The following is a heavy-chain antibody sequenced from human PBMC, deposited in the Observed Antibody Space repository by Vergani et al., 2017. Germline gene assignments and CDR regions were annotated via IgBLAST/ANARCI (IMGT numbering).Heavy chain of an antibody. V-gene: IGHV7-4-1*02. J-gene: IGHJ5*02. CDR3: ARGSPSAFLPYCSSTSCYYNWFDP. Sequence: QVQLVQFGAEVKKPGASVKVSCKASGYTFTGYYMHWVRQAPGQGLEWMGWINTNTGNPKYAQGFTGRFVFSLDTSVSTAYLQISSLKAEDTAVYYCARGSPSAFLPYCSSTSCYYNWFDPWGQGTLVTVSS. CDR2: INTNTGNP. CDR1: GYTFTGYY. D-gene: IGHD2-2*01.